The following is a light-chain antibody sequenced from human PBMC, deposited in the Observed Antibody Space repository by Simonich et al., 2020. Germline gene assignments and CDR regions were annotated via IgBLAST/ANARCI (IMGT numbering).Light chain of an antibody. CDR1: QSVGSN. CDR3: QQYNNWPRRT. J-gene: IGKJ1*01. Sequence: EIVMTQSPATLSASPGERATLSCRASQSVGSNLAWYQHKPGQAPRLLIYGASTRATGIPARFSGSGSGTEFTLTISSMQSEDFAVYYCQQYNNWPRRTFGQGTKVEIK. V-gene: IGKV3-15*01. CDR2: GAS.